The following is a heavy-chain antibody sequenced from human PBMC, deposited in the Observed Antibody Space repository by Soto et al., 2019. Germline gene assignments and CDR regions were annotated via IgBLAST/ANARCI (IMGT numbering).Heavy chain of an antibody. CDR1: GGTFSTYS. Sequence: QVQLVQSGAEVKKPGSSVKVSCKTSGGTFSTYSLNWGRQAPGQGLEWMGGIIPIFGTAHYAQIFLGRLTFTADEPTSTAFMELSGLTSEDTAVYYCVRPSSGRGAPDSWGQGSLVTVSS. D-gene: IGHD1-1*01. J-gene: IGHJ4*02. V-gene: IGHV1-69*12. CDR2: IIPIFGTA. CDR3: VRPSSGRGAPDS.